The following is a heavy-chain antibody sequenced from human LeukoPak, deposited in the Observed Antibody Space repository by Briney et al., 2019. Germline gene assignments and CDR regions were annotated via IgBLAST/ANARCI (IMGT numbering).Heavy chain of an antibody. CDR3: ARDHCSGGNCNAYYDF. CDR1: GYTFTSYG. J-gene: IGHJ4*02. D-gene: IGHD2-15*01. CDR2: ISTYSDKT. Sequence: ASVKVSCKASGYTFTSYGISWVRQAPGQGLEWMGWISTYSDKTNYVQRLQGRVTMTTDTSKSSAYMELRSLTSDDTAVYYCARDHCSGGNCNAYYDFWGQGALVTVSS. V-gene: IGHV1-18*01.